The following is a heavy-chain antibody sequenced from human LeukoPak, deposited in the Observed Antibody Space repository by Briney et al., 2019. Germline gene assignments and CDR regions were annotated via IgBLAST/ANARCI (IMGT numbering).Heavy chain of an antibody. D-gene: IGHD2-15*01. CDR3: ARLGQDCSGGSCYSGNYFDY. V-gene: IGHV5-51*01. J-gene: IGHJ4*02. CDR1: GYSFTNYW. Sequence: GESLKISCKGSGYSFTNYWIGWVRQMPGKGLEWMGIIYPGDSDTRYSPSFPGQVTISADKSISTAYLQWSSLKASDTAMYYCARLGQDCSGGSCYSGNYFDYWGQGTLVTVSS. CDR2: IYPGDSDT.